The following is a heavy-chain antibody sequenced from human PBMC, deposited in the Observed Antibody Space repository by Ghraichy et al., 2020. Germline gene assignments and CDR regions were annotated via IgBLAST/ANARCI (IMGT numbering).Heavy chain of an antibody. D-gene: IGHD4-17*01. CDR3: ASTHDYGDYRDY. CDR2: IYYSGST. J-gene: IGHJ4*02. CDR1: GGSVSSGSYY. V-gene: IGHV4-61*01. Sequence: SETLSLTCTVSGGSVSSGSYYWSWIRQPPGKGLVWIGYIYYSGSTNYNPSLKSRVTISVDTSKNQFSLKLSSVTAADTAVYYCASTHDYGDYRDYWGQGTLVTVSS.